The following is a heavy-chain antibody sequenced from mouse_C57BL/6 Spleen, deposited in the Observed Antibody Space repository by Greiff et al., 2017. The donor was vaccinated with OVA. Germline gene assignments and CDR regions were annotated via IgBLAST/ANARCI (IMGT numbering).Heavy chain of an antibody. Sequence: VQLQQSGPELVKPGASVKISCKASGYSFTGYYMNWVKQSPEKSLEWIGEINPSTGGTTYNQKFKAKATLTVDKSSSTAYMQLKSLTSEDSAVYYCARGGSFYFDYWGQGTTLTVSS. CDR2: INPSTGGT. V-gene: IGHV1-42*01. D-gene: IGHD1-1*01. CDR1: GYSFTGYY. J-gene: IGHJ2*01. CDR3: ARGGSFYFDY.